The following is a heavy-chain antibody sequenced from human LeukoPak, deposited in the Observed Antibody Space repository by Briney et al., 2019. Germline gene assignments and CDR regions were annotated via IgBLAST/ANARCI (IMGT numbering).Heavy chain of an antibody. CDR2: IYGGGDT. CDR1: GFTVSSNY. J-gene: IGHJ4*02. D-gene: IGHD5-18*01. CDR3: ARLTAMVDFDC. Sequence: GGSLRLSCAASGFTVSSNYMNWVRQAPGKGLEWVSVIYGGGDTNYADSVKGRFTLSRDNSKNTLFLQMNSLRAEDTAVYYCARLTAMVDFDCWGQGTLVTVSS. V-gene: IGHV3-66*04.